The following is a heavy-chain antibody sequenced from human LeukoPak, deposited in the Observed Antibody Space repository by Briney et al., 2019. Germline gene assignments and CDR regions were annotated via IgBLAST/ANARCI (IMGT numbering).Heavy chain of an antibody. CDR3: AELGITMIGGV. CDR2: ISSSGSTI. V-gene: IGHV3-48*03. J-gene: IGHJ6*04. Sequence: GGFLRLSCAASGFTFSSYEMNWVRQAPGKGLEWVSYISSSGSTIYYADSVKGRFTISRDNAKNSLYLQMNGLRAEDTAVYYCAELGITMIGGVWGKGTTVTISS. D-gene: IGHD3-10*02. CDR1: GFTFSSYE.